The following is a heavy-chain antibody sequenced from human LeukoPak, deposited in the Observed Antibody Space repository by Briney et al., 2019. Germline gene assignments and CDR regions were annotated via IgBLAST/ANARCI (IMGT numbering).Heavy chain of an antibody. Sequence: GGSLRLSCAASGSTFSNYAMDWVRQASGKGLEWVSAISSSGDSTYYADSVKGRFTISRDNSKNTLYLQMNSLRAEDTALYCCAKEGIPAAIAWGQGTLVIVSS. CDR2: ISSSGDST. CDR3: AKEGIPAAIA. CDR1: GSTFSNYA. J-gene: IGHJ4*02. D-gene: IGHD2-2*01. V-gene: IGHV3-23*01.